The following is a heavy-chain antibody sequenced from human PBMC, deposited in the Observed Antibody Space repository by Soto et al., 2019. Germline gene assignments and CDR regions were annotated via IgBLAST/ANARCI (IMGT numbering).Heavy chain of an antibody. D-gene: IGHD5-18*01. Sequence: SEKVSCKASGGTFSSYAISWVRQAPGQGLEWMGGIIPIFGTANYAQKFQGRVTITADESTSTAYMELSSLRSEDTAVYYCARDEGYSYGRTSYYYYGMDVWGQGTTVTVSS. CDR3: ARDEGYSYGRTSYYYYGMDV. CDR1: GGTFSSYA. J-gene: IGHJ6*02. CDR2: IIPIFGTA. V-gene: IGHV1-69*13.